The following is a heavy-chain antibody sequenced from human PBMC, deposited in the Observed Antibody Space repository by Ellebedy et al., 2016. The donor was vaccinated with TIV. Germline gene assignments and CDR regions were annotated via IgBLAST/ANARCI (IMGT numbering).Heavy chain of an antibody. Sequence: GESLKISXAASGFTFSNYAMSWVRQAPGKGLEWVSVISGSGGTTYYADSVKGRFTISRDNSKNTLYLQMNSLRAEDTAVYYCAKHDYCSITACPFDYWGQGTLVPVSS. CDR1: GFTFSNYA. V-gene: IGHV3-23*01. D-gene: IGHD2-2*01. CDR2: ISGSGGTT. J-gene: IGHJ4*02. CDR3: AKHDYCSITACPFDY.